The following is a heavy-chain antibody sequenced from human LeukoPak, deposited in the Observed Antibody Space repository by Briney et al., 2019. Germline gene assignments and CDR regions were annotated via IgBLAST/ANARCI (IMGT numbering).Heavy chain of an antibody. V-gene: IGHV3-23*01. CDR1: GFTFSNSW. Sequence: GGSLRLSCAASGFTFSNSWMNWVRQAPGKGLEWVSAIRESGATTFYADSVKGRFTISRDNSKSTLYLQMNSLRADDTAVYYCAKASDGANFDYWGQGTLVTVSS. J-gene: IGHJ4*02. D-gene: IGHD4-17*01. CDR3: AKASDGANFDY. CDR2: IRESGATT.